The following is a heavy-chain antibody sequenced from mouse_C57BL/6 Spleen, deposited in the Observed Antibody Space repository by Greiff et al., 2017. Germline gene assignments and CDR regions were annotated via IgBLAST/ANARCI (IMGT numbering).Heavy chain of an antibody. CDR2: IYPGSGST. CDR1: GYTFTGYC. V-gene: IGHV1-55*01. CDR3: ESRSNSFDY. Sequence: QVQLQQSGAELVKPGASVKMSCKASGYTFTGYCITWVKQRPGQGLEWIGDIYPGSGSTNYNEKFKSKATLTVDTSSSTAYMQLSSLTSEDSAVYYCESRSNSFDYWGQGTTLTVSS. J-gene: IGHJ2*01.